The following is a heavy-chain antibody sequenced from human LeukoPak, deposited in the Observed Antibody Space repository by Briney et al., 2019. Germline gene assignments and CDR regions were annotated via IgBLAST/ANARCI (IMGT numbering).Heavy chain of an antibody. Sequence: GGSLRLSCAASGFTLSSYWMTWVRQAPGKGLEWVANIKQDGTDKYYVDSVKGRFTISRDNAKNSLFLQLGSLKADDTAVYYCARASMGGRDYHLDSWGQGTLVTVSS. CDR2: IKQDGTDK. CDR3: ARASMGGRDYHLDS. V-gene: IGHV3-7*01. J-gene: IGHJ4*02. CDR1: GFTLSSYW. D-gene: IGHD4/OR15-4a*01.